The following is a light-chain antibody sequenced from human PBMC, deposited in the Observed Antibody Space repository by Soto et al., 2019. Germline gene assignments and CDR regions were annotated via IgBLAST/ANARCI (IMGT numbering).Light chain of an antibody. CDR1: QNSNRY. V-gene: IGKV1-39*01. J-gene: IGKJ4*01. Sequence: DIQMTQSPSSLSASVGDRVTITCRASQNSNRYLNWYQQKLGEATKLLIYEASSLQSGVPSRFSGSGSGADFTLTISSLQPEDFATYYCQQSYSTPRTFGGGTKVEI. CDR2: EAS. CDR3: QQSYSTPRT.